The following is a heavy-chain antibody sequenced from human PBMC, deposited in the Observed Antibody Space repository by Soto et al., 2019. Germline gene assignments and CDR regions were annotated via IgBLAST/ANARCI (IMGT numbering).Heavy chain of an antibody. CDR2: INHSGST. J-gene: IGHJ6*03. CDR1: GGSFSGYY. Sequence: SETLSLTCAVYGGSFSGYYWSWIRQPPGKGLEWIGEINHSGSTNYNPSLKSRVTISVDTSKNQFSLKLSSVTAADTAVYYCARFYGPTSYVSYYYYYYYMDVWGKGTTVTVSS. D-gene: IGHD3-16*01. V-gene: IGHV4-34*01. CDR3: ARFYGPTSYVSYYYYYYYMDV.